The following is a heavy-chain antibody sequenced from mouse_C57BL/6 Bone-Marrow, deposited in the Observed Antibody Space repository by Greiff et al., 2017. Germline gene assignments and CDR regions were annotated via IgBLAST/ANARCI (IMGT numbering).Heavy chain of an antibody. V-gene: IGHV1-82*01. CDR3: ARGAIYFDY. Sequence: VQLQQSGPELVKPGASVKISCKASGYAFSSSWMNWVKQRPGKGLEWIGRIYPGDGDTNYNGKFKGKATLTADKSSSTAYMQLSSLKSEDSAVYFCARGAIYFDYWGQGTTLTVSS. J-gene: IGHJ2*01. CDR2: IYPGDGDT. CDR1: GYAFSSSW.